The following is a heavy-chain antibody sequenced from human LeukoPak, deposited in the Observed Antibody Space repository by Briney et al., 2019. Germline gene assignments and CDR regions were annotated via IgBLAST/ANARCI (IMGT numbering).Heavy chain of an antibody. CDR2: IYESGTT. J-gene: IGHJ4*02. CDR1: GESLYSYY. V-gene: IGHV4-34*01. D-gene: IGHD2-15*01. CDR3: ARGAWATRLGS. Sequence: SETLSLTRALYGESLYSYYWSGVPPPPGEGLEWIGEIYESGTTENTPSLKSRVTISMVPSKQQFSLSLSSVTAADTAVYYCARGAWATRLGSWGLGTPVIVSS.